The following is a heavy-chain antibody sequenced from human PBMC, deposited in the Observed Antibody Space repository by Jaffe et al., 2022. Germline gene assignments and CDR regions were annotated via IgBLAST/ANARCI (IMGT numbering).Heavy chain of an antibody. D-gene: IGHD6-19*01. CDR1: GGSVSSGSYY. CDR3: ARVSSGWYQEYYFDY. Sequence: QVQLQESGPGLVKPSETLSLTCTVSGGSVSSGSYYWSWIRQPPGKGLEWIGYIYYSGSTNYNPSLKSRVTISVDTSKNQFSLKLSSVTAADTAVYYCARVSSGWYQEYYFDYWGQGTLVTVSS. V-gene: IGHV4-61*01. CDR2: IYYSGST. J-gene: IGHJ4*02.